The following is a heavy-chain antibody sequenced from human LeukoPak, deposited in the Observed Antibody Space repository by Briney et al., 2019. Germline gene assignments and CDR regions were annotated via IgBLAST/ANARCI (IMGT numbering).Heavy chain of an antibody. CDR1: GGSISSYY. Sequence: SETLSLTCAVSGGSISSYYWSWIRQPPGKGLEWIGYIYYSGSTNYNPSLKSRVTISVDTSKNQFSLKLSSVTAADTAVYYCARGSGYSEIPFDYWGQGTLVTVSS. V-gene: IGHV4-59*01. J-gene: IGHJ4*02. CDR3: ARGSGYSEIPFDY. CDR2: IYYSGST. D-gene: IGHD5-18*01.